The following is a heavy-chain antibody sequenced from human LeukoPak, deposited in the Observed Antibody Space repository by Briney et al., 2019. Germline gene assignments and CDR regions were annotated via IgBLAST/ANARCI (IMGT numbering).Heavy chain of an antibody. CDR2: MYYSGST. CDR1: GGSISSGDYY. J-gene: IGHJ5*02. D-gene: IGHD3-22*01. CDR3: ARPYYYDSRIDP. V-gene: IGHV4-30-4*01. Sequence: ASQTLSLTCTVSGGSISSGDYYWSWIRQPPGKGLEWIAYMYYSGSTYYNPSLKRRVTMSADTSKNQLSLKLSSVTAADTAVYYCARPYYYDSRIDPWGQGILVTVSS.